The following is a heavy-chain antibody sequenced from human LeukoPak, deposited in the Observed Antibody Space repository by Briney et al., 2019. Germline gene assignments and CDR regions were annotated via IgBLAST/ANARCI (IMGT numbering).Heavy chain of an antibody. CDR1: GYTFTGYY. D-gene: IGHD6-19*01. J-gene: IGHJ4*02. V-gene: IGHV1-2*02. CDR2: INPNSGGT. CDR3: ARGGTGQWLTSLRPFDY. Sequence: ASVKVSCKASGYTFTGYYMHWVRQAPGQGLEWMGWINPNSGGTNYAQKFQGRVTMTRDTSISTAYMELSRLRSDDTAVYYCARGGTGQWLTSLRPFDYWGQGTLVTVSS.